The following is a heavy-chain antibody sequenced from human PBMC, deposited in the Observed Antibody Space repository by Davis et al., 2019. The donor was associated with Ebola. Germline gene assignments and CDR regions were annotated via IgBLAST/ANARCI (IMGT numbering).Heavy chain of an antibody. Sequence: RFQDRVTMTRDTSISTAYMELSSLRSDDTAVYYCARAINDWDYWGQGTQVTVSS. V-gene: IGHV1-2*02. CDR3: ARAINDWDY. J-gene: IGHJ4*02. D-gene: IGHD2-21*01.